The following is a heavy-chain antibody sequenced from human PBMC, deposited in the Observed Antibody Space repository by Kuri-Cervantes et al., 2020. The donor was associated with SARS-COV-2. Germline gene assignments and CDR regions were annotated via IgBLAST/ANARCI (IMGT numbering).Heavy chain of an antibody. CDR2: SYYSGST. V-gene: IGHV4-39*01. Sequence: SETLAVSCTVSGGCISSRSYYWGWIRQPPGKGLEWIGSSYYSGSTYYNPSLKSRVTISLDTSKNQFSLRLSSVTAADTAMYYCARRPREEDHSFHWYFDLWGRGTLVTVSS. CDR1: GGCISSRSYY. CDR3: ARRPREEDHSFHWYFDL. D-gene: IGHD5-18*01. J-gene: IGHJ2*01.